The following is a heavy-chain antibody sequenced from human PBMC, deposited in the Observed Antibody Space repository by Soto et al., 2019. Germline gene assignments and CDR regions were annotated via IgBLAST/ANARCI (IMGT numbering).Heavy chain of an antibody. Sequence: QVQLVQSGAEVKKPGASVKVSCKASVYTFTSDGINWVRQDPGQVREGMGWISAYNVNTNYAQKLQGRVTITTDTSTSTAYMELSSLRSDDTAVYYDARVQSCYDFGYWGQGTLVTVAS. CDR1: VYTFTSDG. D-gene: IGHD5-12*01. J-gene: IGHJ4*02. CDR3: ARVQSCYDFGY. CDR2: ISAYNVNT. V-gene: IGHV1-18*01.